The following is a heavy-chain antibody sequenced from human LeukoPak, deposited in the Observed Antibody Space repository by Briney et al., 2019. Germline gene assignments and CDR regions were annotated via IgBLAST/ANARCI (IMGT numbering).Heavy chain of an antibody. CDR2: IYYSGST. Sequence: SETLSLTCTVSGGSISSGDYYWSWLRQPPGKGLECIGCIYYSGSTYYNPSLKSRVTISVDTSKNQFSLKLSSVTAADTAVYYCAREHHRDYDFLSGPVKRPPYYYGMDVWGQGTTVSVSS. CDR3: AREHHRDYDFLSGPVKRPPYYYGMDV. D-gene: IGHD3-3*01. V-gene: IGHV4-30-4*01. J-gene: IGHJ6*02. CDR1: GGSISSGDYY.